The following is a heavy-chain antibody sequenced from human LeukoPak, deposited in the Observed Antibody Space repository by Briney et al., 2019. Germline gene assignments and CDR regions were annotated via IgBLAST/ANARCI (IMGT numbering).Heavy chain of an antibody. D-gene: IGHD3-3*01. Sequence: SVKVSCKASGGTFSSYTISWVRQAPGQGLEWMGRIIPILGIANYAQKFQGRVTITADKSTSTAYMELSSLRPEDTAVYYCARAENYDFWSGYPTPVYYFDYWGQGTLVTVSS. CDR2: IIPILGIA. CDR3: ARAENYDFWSGYPTPVYYFDY. V-gene: IGHV1-69*02. J-gene: IGHJ4*02. CDR1: GGTFSSYT.